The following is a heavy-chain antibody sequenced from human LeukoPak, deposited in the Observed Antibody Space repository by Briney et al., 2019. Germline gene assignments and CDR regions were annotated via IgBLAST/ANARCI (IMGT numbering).Heavy chain of an antibody. J-gene: IGHJ6*02. CDR1: GFTFSSYW. CDR3: ARGGGLDV. D-gene: IGHD3-16*01. V-gene: IGHV3-7*03. CDR2: INHNGNAN. Sequence: GGSLRLSGAASGFTFSSYWMNWARQAPGKGLEWVASINHNGNANYYVDSVKGRFTISRDNAKISLYLQMSNLRAEDTAVYFCARGGGLDVWGQGARVTVSS.